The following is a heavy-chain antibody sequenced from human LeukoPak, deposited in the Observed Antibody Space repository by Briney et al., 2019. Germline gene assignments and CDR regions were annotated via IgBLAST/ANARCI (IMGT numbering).Heavy chain of an antibody. J-gene: IGHJ4*02. CDR2: IYCSDDST. D-gene: IGHD1-26*01. Sequence: ASVKVSCKASGYTFITYYIHWVRQAPGQGLEWMGSIYCSDDSTIYAQNFQGRVTITSDTSTSTVYMDLSSLRSEDTAVYYCVRDWELTYWGQGTLVTVSS. V-gene: IGHV1-46*01. CDR1: GYTFITYY. CDR3: VRDWELTY.